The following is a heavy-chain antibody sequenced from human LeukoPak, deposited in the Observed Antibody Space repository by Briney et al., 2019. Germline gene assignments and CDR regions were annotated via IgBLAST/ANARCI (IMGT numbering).Heavy chain of an antibody. D-gene: IGHD6-13*01. J-gene: IGHJ6*03. CDR1: GYTFTSYG. V-gene: IGHV1-18*01. CDR3: ARMSYSSSWPYPSYYYYYMDV. Sequence: GASVKVSCKASGYTFTSYGISWVRQAPGQGLEWMGWISAYNGNTNYAQKLQGRVTMTTDTSTSTAYMELRSLRSDDTAVYYCARMSYSSSWPYPSYYYYYMDVWGKGTTVTISS. CDR2: ISAYNGNT.